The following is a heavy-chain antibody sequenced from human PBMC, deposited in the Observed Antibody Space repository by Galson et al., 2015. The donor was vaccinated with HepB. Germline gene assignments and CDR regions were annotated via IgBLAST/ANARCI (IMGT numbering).Heavy chain of an antibody. CDR3: ATEGSTGGDYIDY. J-gene: IGHJ4*02. D-gene: IGHD4-17*01. V-gene: IGHV3-33*01. CDR1: GFTFSSYG. CDR2: IWYDGSNK. Sequence: SLRLSCAASGFTFSSYGMHWVRQAPGKGLERVAVIWYDGSNKYYADSVKGRFTISRDNSKNTLYLQMNSLRAEDTAVYYCATEGSTGGDYIDYWGQGTLVTVSS.